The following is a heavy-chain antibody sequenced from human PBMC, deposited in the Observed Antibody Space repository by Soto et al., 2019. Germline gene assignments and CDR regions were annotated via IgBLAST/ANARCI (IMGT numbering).Heavy chain of an antibody. D-gene: IGHD6-13*01. CDR1: GGTFSSYA. V-gene: IGHV1-69*13. J-gene: IGHJ6*02. CDR2: IIPIFGTA. Sequence: SVKVSCKASGGTFSSYAISWVRQAPGQGLEWMGGIIPIFGTANYAQKFQGRVTITADESTSTAYMELSSLRSEDSAVYYCARDRRQQLVLPYYYYGMDVWGQGTTVTVSS. CDR3: ARDRRQQLVLPYYYYGMDV.